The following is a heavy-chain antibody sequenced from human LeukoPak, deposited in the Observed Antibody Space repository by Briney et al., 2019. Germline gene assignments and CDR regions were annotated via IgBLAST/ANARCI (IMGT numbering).Heavy chain of an antibody. Sequence: ASETLSLTCTVSGGSISSGSYYWSWIRQPPGKGLEWIGYIYYSGSTNYNPSLKSRVIISVDTSKNQFSLKLSSVTAADTAVYYCASVATAASFDYWGQGTLVTVSS. J-gene: IGHJ4*02. CDR3: ASVATAASFDY. V-gene: IGHV4-61*01. CDR2: IYYSGST. CDR1: GGSISSGSYY. D-gene: IGHD6-13*01.